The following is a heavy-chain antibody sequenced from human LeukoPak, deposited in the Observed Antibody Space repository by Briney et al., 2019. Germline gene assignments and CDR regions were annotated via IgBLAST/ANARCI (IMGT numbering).Heavy chain of an antibody. CDR2: ISGSGGST. Sequence: GGSLRLSCIASGFTFDMYAMTWVRQAPGKGLEWVSAISGSGGSTYYPDSVRGRFTISRDNSKNTLYLQMNSLRAEDTAVYYCARRAGAYSHPYDYWGQGTLVTVSS. V-gene: IGHV3-23*01. J-gene: IGHJ4*02. CDR3: ARRAGAYSHPYDY. CDR1: GFTFDMYA. D-gene: IGHD4/OR15-4a*01.